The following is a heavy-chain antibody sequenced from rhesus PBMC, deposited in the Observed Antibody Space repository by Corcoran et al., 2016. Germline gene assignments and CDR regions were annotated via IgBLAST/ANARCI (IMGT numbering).Heavy chain of an antibody. CDR2: ISYTGETT. CDR3: AKGGFGWNRDRFDL. CDR1: GGPFRSFA. J-gene: IGHJ5-1*01. D-gene: IGHD1-20*01. V-gene: IGHV3S5*01. Sequence: VQLQQSGPGLVKPSETLSLTCAVSGGPFRSFAMSWVRQAPGKGLEWVSGISYTGETTSYADPLKGRFTISRDNGRDTVSLQMNSLRAEDTAIYFCAKGGFGWNRDRFDLWGAGVVVTVSS.